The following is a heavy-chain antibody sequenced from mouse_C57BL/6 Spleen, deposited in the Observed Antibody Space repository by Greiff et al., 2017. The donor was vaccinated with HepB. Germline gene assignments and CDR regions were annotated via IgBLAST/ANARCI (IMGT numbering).Heavy chain of an antibody. CDR1: GYTFTDYE. J-gene: IGHJ2*01. V-gene: IGHV1-15*01. D-gene: IGHD1-1*01. Sequence: QVQLKESGAELVRPGASVTLSCKASGYTFTDYEMHWVKQTPVHGLEWIGAIDPETGGTAYNQKFKGKAILTADKSSSTAYMELRSLTSEDSAVYYCTLTTVVAYYFDYWGQGTTLTVSS. CDR2: IDPETGGT. CDR3: TLTTVVAYYFDY.